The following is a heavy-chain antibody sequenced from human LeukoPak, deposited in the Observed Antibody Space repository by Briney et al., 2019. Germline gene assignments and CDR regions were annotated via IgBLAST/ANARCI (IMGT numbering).Heavy chain of an antibody. D-gene: IGHD5-12*01. Sequence: GGSLRLSCAASGFTFSDFWMTWARQSPGKGLEWVANIKQDGSEKYYVDSVRGRFTISRDNAKNSLYLQMNSLRAEDTAVYYCARAGSGYEDGFDYWGQGTLVTVSS. CDR1: GFTFSDFW. CDR3: ARAGSGYEDGFDY. CDR2: IKQDGSEK. J-gene: IGHJ4*02. V-gene: IGHV3-7*01.